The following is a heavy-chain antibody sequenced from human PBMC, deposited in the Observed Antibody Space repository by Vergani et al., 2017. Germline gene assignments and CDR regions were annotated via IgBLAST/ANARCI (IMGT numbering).Heavy chain of an antibody. D-gene: IGHD2-15*01. J-gene: IGHJ4*02. Sequence: EVQLVESGGGLVKPGGSLRLSCAASGFTFSSYSMNWVRQAPGKGLEWVSSISSSSSSIYYADSVKGGFTISRANAKNSLYLQMNSLNAEETAVYYCARECSGGSCYSDYWGQGTLVTVSS. CDR2: ISSSSSSI. CDR3: ARECSGGSCYSDY. CDR1: GFTFSSYS. V-gene: IGHV3-21*01.